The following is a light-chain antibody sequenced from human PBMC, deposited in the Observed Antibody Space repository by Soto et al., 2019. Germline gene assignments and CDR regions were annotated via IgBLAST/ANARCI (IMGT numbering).Light chain of an antibody. CDR3: CSYAGSYTLVV. CDR2: DVS. Sequence: QSALTQPRSVSGSPGQSVTISCTGTISDVGDYNYVSWYQQHPGKAPKLMIYDVSKRPSGVPDRFSGSKSGNTASLTISGLQAEDEADYYCCSYAGSYTLVVFGGGTKLTVL. J-gene: IGLJ2*01. V-gene: IGLV2-11*01. CDR1: ISDVGDYNY.